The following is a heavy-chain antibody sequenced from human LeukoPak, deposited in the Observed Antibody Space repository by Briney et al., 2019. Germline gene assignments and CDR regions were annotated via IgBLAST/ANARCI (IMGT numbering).Heavy chain of an antibody. D-gene: IGHD6-6*01. CDR3: GRVGGRSKAAKGDAFDI. Sequence: GGSLGLSCAASGFTFSSFSMNWVRQAPGRGLEWVSSIRSGSTYMYYAESVKGRFTISRDNAQNSMYLQMNSLRAEDTAVYYCGRVGGRSKAAKGDAFDIWGQGTMVTVSS. CDR2: IRSGSTYM. V-gene: IGHV3-21*01. CDR1: GFTFSSFS. J-gene: IGHJ3*02.